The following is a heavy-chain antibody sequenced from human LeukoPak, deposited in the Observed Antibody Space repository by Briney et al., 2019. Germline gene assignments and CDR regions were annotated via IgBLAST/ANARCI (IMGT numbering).Heavy chain of an antibody. CDR2: VSGNGGTT. V-gene: IGHV3-23*01. CDR3: ARGYCTNTSCYFAWFDP. D-gene: IGHD2-2*01. J-gene: IGHJ5*02. CDR1: GLTFSNYA. Sequence: GGSLRLSCAASGLTFSNYAMSWVRQAPGKGLEWVSAVSGNGGTTYYADSVKGRFTISRDNSKNTLYLQMNCLRIDDTAVYYCARGYCTNTSCYFAWFDPWGQGTLVTVSS.